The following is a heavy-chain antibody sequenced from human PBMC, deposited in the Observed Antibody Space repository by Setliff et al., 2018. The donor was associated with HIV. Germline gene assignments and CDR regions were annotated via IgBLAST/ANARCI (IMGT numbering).Heavy chain of an antibody. CDR1: GYVFTSHW. CDR3: VRSGGFGELYGF. Sequence: GESLKSSCQGSGYVFTSHWIGWVRQQAGKGLEWMGIIYPGDSDARYGPSFQGQVTISADKSISTAYLQWSSLKASDTAIYYCVRSGGFGELYGFWGQGTLVTVSS. V-gene: IGHV5-51*01. D-gene: IGHD3-10*01. J-gene: IGHJ4*02. CDR2: IYPGDSDA.